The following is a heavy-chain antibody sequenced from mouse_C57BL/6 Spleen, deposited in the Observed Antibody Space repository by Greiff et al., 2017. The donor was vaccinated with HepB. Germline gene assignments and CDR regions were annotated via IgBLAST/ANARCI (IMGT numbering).Heavy chain of an antibody. CDR3: ASRYYGSSYEDYFDY. CDR2: INPNNGGT. V-gene: IGHV1-26*01. Sequence: EVQLQQSGPELVKPGASVKISCKASGYTFTDYYMNWVKQSHGKSLEWIGDINPNNGGTSYNQKFKGKATLTVDKSSSTAYMELRSLTSEDSAVYYCASRYYGSSYEDYFDYWGQGTTLTVSS. CDR1: GYTFTDYY. D-gene: IGHD1-1*01. J-gene: IGHJ2*01.